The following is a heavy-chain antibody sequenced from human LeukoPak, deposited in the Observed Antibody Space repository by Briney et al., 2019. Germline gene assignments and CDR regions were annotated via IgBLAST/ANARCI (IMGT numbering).Heavy chain of an antibody. Sequence: PGGSLRLSCAASGFTFSSYGMHWVRQAPGKGLEWVAFIRYDGSDKYYVDSVKGRFTISRDNSKNTLYLQMNSLRAEDTAVYYCAKDAPSSWGYYYYMDVWGIGATVTVSS. J-gene: IGHJ6*03. V-gene: IGHV3-30*02. D-gene: IGHD6-13*01. CDR1: GFTFSSYG. CDR2: IRYDGSDK. CDR3: AKDAPSSWGYYYYMDV.